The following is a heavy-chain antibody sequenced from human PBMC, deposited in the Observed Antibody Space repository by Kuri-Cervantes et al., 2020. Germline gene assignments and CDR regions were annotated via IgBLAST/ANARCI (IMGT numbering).Heavy chain of an antibody. CDR2: ISSSGSTI. CDR1: GFTFSDYY. CDR3: ARGSSSSAEGY. J-gene: IGHJ4*02. Sequence: GESLKISCAASGFTFSDYYMSWIRQAPGKGLEWVSYISSSGSTIYYADSVKGRFTISRDNAKNSLYLQMNSLRAEDTAVYYCARGSSSSAEGYWGQGTLVTVSS. D-gene: IGHD6-6*01. V-gene: IGHV3-11*04.